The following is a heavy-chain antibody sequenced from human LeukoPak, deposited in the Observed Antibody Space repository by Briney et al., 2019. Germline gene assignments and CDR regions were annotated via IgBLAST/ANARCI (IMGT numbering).Heavy chain of an antibody. CDR3: ARGPTNGQAFDY. CDR1: GFTFNIYS. V-gene: IGHV3-21*06. Sequence: GGSLRLSCAASGFTFNIYSMNWVRQAPGKGLEWVSRITSSSHYIYYADSVKGRFTIARDNAKNSVYLQMDSLRAEDTAVYYCARGPTNGQAFDYWGQGTLVSVSS. CDR2: ITSSSHYI. D-gene: IGHD2-8*01. J-gene: IGHJ4*02.